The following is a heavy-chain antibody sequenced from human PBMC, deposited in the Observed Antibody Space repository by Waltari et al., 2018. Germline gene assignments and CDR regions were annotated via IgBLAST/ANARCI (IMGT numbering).Heavy chain of an antibody. V-gene: IGHV4-59*01. J-gene: IGHJ5*02. Sequence: QVQLQESGPSLRKPSETLSLICTVSGGSISGFYWSWVRQPPGKGLDWIGYIYYTGTTNIQPSLMSRVTMSVDTSKNQFYLKLRSVPAADTAFYYCARGGGGDWEWFDPWGQGTLVTVSS. CDR3: ARGGGGDWEWFDP. CDR1: GGSISGFY. D-gene: IGHD2-21*02. CDR2: IYYTGTT.